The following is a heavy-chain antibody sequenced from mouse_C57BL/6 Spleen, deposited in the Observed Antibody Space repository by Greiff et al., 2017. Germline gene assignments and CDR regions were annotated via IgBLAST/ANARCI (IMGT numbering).Heavy chain of an antibody. CDR2: IDPANGNN. CDR1: GFNINNTY. V-gene: IGHV14-3*01. D-gene: IGHD2-10*02. J-gene: IGHJ3*01. Sequence: VQLMESVAEFVRPGASVKLSCTASGFNINNTYMHWVKQRPEQGLEWIGRIDPANGNNKYAPKFQGKATITADTSSNTAYLQLSSLTSEDTAIYYCAREEYGNPFDYWGQGTLVTVSA. CDR3: AREEYGNPFDY.